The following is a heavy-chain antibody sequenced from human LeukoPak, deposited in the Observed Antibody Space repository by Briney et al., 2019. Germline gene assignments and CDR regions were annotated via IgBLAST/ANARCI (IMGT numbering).Heavy chain of an antibody. V-gene: IGHV3-23*01. CDR1: GFTFSSYA. D-gene: IGHD1-26*01. Sequence: GGSLRLSCAASGFTFSSYAMSWVRQAPGKGLEWVSAISGSGGSTYYADSVKGRFTISRDNSKNTLYLQTNSLRAEDTAVYYCAKDPVGLYYFDYWGQGTLVTVSS. CDR3: AKDPVGLYYFDY. CDR2: ISGSGGST. J-gene: IGHJ4*02.